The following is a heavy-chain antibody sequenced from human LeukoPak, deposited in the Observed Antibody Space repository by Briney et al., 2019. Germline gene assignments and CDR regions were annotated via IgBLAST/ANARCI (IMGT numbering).Heavy chain of an antibody. Sequence: GGSLRLSCAASGFTFSSYWMSWVRQAPGKGLEWVANIKQDGSEKYYVDSVKGRFTISRDSAKNSLYLQMNSLRAEDTAVYYCARLLSYYDSSGYPQGFDYWGQGTLVTVSS. J-gene: IGHJ4*02. D-gene: IGHD3-22*01. V-gene: IGHV3-7*01. CDR3: ARLLSYYDSSGYPQGFDY. CDR1: GFTFSSYW. CDR2: IKQDGSEK.